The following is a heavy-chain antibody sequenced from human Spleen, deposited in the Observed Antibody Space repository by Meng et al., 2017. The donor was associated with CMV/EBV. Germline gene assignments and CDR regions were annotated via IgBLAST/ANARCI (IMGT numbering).Heavy chain of an antibody. CDR2: IYYSGST. J-gene: IGHJ4*02. D-gene: IGHD1-26*01. CDR3: AREGSGGYFDY. CDR1: GGSISSYY. V-gene: IGHV4-59*01. Sequence: SETLSLTCTVSGGSISSYYWSWIRQPPGKGLEWIGYIYYSGSTNYNPSLKSRVTISVDTSKNHFSLKLSSVTAADTAVYYCAREGSGGYFDYWGQGTLVTVSS.